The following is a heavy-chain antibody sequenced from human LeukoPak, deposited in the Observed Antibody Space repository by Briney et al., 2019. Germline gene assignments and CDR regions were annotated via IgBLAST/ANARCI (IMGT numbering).Heavy chain of an antibody. CDR1: GFTFSSYS. Sequence: GGSLRLSCAASGFTFSSYSMNWVRQAPRKGLEWVSYISTSSSTIYYADSVKGRFTISRDNAKNSLYLQMNNLRAEDTAVYFCARALWELPFDYWGQGTLVTVSS. D-gene: IGHD1-26*01. J-gene: IGHJ4*02. CDR2: ISTSSSTI. V-gene: IGHV3-48*01. CDR3: ARALWELPFDY.